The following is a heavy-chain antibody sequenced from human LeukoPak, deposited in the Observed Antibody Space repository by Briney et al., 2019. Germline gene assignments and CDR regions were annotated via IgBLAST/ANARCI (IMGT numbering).Heavy chain of an antibody. CDR3: ATVKAIFGVVTGWFDP. CDR1: GYTLTELS. D-gene: IGHD3-3*01. Sequence: ASVKVSCKVSGYTLTELSMHWVRQAPGKGLEWMGGFDPEDGETIYAQKFQGRVTMTEDTSTDTAYMELSSLRSEDTAVYYCATVKAIFGVVTGWFDPWGQGTLVAVSS. V-gene: IGHV1-24*01. CDR2: FDPEDGET. J-gene: IGHJ5*02.